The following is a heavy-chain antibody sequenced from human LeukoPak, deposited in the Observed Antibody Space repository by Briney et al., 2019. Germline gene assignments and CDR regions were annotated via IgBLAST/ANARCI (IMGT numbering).Heavy chain of an antibody. Sequence: GSLRLSCAASGFTFSSYAMSWVRQAPGKGLEWIGYIYYSGSTNYNPSLKSRVTISVDTSKNQFSLKLSSVTAADTAVYYCARDIIYDSSGYYFRGFGYWGQGTLVTVSS. CDR2: IYYSGST. CDR1: GFTFSSYA. CDR3: ARDIIYDSSGYYFRGFGY. V-gene: IGHV4-59*01. D-gene: IGHD3-22*01. J-gene: IGHJ4*02.